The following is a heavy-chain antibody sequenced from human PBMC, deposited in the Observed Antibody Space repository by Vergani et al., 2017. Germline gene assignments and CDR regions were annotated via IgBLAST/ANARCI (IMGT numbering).Heavy chain of an antibody. J-gene: IGHJ6*03. CDR2: ISSSGSTI. D-gene: IGHD6-13*01. V-gene: IGHV3-48*03. CDR1: GFTFSSYE. Sequence: EVQLVESGGGLVQPGGSLRLSCAASGFTFSSYEMNWVRQAPGKGLEWVSYISSSGSTIYYADSVKGRFTISRDNAKNALFLQMTSRRAEDTAVYYCARGALSYSSSWYGGYYYYYYMDVWGKGTTVTVSS. CDR3: ARGALSYSSSWYGGYYYYYYMDV.